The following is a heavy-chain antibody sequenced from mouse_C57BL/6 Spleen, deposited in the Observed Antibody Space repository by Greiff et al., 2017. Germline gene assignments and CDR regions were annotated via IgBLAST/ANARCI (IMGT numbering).Heavy chain of an antibody. CDR1: GYTFTDYY. J-gene: IGHJ2*01. CDR3: ARALITTVGYFDY. D-gene: IGHD1-1*01. Sequence: EVKLVESGPVLVKPGASVKMSCKASGYTFTDYYMNWVKQSHGKSLEWIGVINPYNGGTSYNQKFKGKATLTVDKSSSTAYMELNSLTSEDSAVYYCARALITTVGYFDYWGQGTTLTVSS. CDR2: INPYNGGT. V-gene: IGHV1-19*01.